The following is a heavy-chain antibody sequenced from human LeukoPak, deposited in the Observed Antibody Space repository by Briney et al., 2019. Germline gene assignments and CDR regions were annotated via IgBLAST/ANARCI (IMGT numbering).Heavy chain of an antibody. CDR1: GGSISSSSYY. CDR2: IYSSGST. V-gene: IGHV4-39*07. D-gene: IGHD5-18*01. J-gene: IGHJ4*02. Sequence: PSETLSLTCTVSGGSISSSSYYWGWIRQPPGKGLEWIGRIYSSGSTSYNPSLDSRVRISIDTSKNQFSLKLSSVTAADTAVYYCARGRDTAIPFMFDYWGQGTLVTVSS. CDR3: ARGRDTAIPFMFDY.